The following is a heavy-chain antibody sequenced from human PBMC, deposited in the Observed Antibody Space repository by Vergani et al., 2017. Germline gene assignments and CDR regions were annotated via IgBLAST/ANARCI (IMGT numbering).Heavy chain of an antibody. CDR1: DFISNGHY. V-gene: IGHV4-38-2*01. D-gene: IGHD3-10*01. J-gene: IGHJ4*02. Sequence: QVQLQESGPGLVKPSETLSLICDVFDFISNGHYWGWIRQPPGKGLEWIGCIYYSGSTYYNPSLKSRVTISVDTSKNQFSLKLSSVTAADTAVYYCARRTTMVRGVIVIARYYFDYWGQGTLVTVSS. CDR3: ARRTTMVRGVIVIARYYFDY. CDR2: IYYSGST.